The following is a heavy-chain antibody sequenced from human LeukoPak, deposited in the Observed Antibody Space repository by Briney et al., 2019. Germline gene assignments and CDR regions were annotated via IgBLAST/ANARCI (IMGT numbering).Heavy chain of an antibody. Sequence: SETLSLTCAVSGASIASHSWWSWVRQPPGKGLEWIGEVYHSGGANYKPSLKSRVTISVDTSRNHFSLKLTSVSAADTAVYFCAYNRNFALDNWGQGTLVTVSS. CDR2: VYHSGGA. CDR3: AYNRNFALDN. D-gene: IGHD1-14*01. CDR1: GASIASHSW. V-gene: IGHV4/OR15-8*01. J-gene: IGHJ4*01.